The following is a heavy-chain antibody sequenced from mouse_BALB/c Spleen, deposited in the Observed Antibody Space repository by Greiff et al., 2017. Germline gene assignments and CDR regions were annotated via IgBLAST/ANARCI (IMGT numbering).Heavy chain of an antibody. V-gene: IGHV5-4*02. CDR3: ARDLDGSTQFAY. J-gene: IGHJ3*01. CDR1: GFTFSDYY. CDR2: ISDGGSYT. Sequence: DVKLVESGGGLVKPGGSLKLSCAASGFTFSDYYMYWVRQTPEKRLEWVATISDGGSYTYYPDSVKGRFTISRDNAKNNLYLQMSSLKSEDTAMYYCARDLDGSTQFAYWGQGTLVTVSA. D-gene: IGHD1-1*01.